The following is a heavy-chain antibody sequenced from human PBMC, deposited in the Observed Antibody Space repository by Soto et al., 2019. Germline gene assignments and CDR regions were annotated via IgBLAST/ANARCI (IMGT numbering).Heavy chain of an antibody. D-gene: IGHD3-10*01. CDR3: ARAVTWSLDV. CDR2: ISRSSTGI. V-gene: IGHV3-48*02. J-gene: IGHJ6*02. Sequence: EVQLVESGGGLVQPGGSLRLTCAASGFTFSLYSMSWVRQAPGKGLEWVSYISRSSTGIHYADSVKGRFTITRDDATNTRNLQMNSLRDGDTAVYYCARAVTWSLDVWGQGTSV. CDR1: GFTFSLYS.